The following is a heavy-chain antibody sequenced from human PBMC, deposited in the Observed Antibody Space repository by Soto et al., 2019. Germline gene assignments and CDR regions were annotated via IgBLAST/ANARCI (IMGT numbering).Heavy chain of an antibody. CDR3: ARGTFYYDSSGYRHFDY. D-gene: IGHD3-22*01. CDR2: IIPMFGSA. J-gene: IGHJ4*02. CDR1: GGTFSTYG. Sequence: QVQLVQSGAEVKKGGSSVKVSCKASGGTFSTYGIGWVRQAPGQGLEWMGGIIPMFGSAKYAQKFQGRVTITADESTNTLYMELSSLRSEDTAVCYCARGTFYYDSSGYRHFDYWGQGTLVTVSS. V-gene: IGHV1-69*01.